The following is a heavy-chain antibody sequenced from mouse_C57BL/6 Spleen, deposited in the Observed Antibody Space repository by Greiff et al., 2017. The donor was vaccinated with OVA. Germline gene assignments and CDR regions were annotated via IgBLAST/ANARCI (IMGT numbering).Heavy chain of an antibody. Sequence: EVQLQESGPELVKPGASVKISCKASGYSFTDYNMNWVKQSNGKSLEWIGVINPNYGTTSYNQKFKGKATLTVDQSSSTAYMQLNSLTSEDSAVYYCARGGDYDGYYAMDYWGQGTSVTVSS. CDR2: INPNYGTT. CDR1: GYSFTDYN. CDR3: ARGGDYDGYYAMDY. V-gene: IGHV1-39*01. J-gene: IGHJ4*01. D-gene: IGHD2-4*01.